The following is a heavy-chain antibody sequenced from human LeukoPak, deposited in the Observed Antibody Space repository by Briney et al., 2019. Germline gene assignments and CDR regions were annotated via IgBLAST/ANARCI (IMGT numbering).Heavy chain of an antibody. D-gene: IGHD6-19*01. CDR3: ATVRGSDWYMDY. V-gene: IGHV3-33*07. J-gene: IGHJ4*02. Sequence: GGSLRLSCAVSGFTFSRYWMNWVRQAPGEGMEWVALIWYNGCRDYYVDLVKGRFTVSRDNSKSTLYLQMKTLRAEDTAVYYCATVRGSDWYMDYWGQGTLVTVSS. CDR2: IWYNGCRD. CDR1: GFTFSRYW.